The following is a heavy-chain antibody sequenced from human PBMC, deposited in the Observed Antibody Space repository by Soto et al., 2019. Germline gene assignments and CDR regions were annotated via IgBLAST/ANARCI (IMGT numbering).Heavy chain of an antibody. Sequence: GGSLRLSCAGSGFTFSRHTMNWVRQAPGKGLEWLSSVSSSSSTTFYADSVKGRFTISRDNAKNSLDLQMNSLRAEDMALYYCVREEGTLVGVFTRFDSWGQGTLVTVSS. CDR3: VREEGTLVGVFTRFDS. D-gene: IGHD3-3*01. V-gene: IGHV3-48*01. J-gene: IGHJ4*02. CDR2: VSSSSSTT. CDR1: GFTFSRHT.